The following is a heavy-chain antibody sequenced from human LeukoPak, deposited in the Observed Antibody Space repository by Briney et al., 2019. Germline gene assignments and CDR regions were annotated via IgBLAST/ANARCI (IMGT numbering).Heavy chain of an antibody. D-gene: IGHD1-14*01. CDR2: IYHSGST. V-gene: IGHV4-30-2*03. Sequence: PSETLSLTCAVSGRSISSGGYSWSWIRQPPGNGLEWIGYIYHSGSTYYNPSLKSRVTISVDTSKNQFSLKLSSVTAADTAVYYCARHRVGSPGILLYFQHWGQGTLVTVSS. J-gene: IGHJ1*01. CDR1: GRSISSGGYS. CDR3: ARHRVGSPGILLYFQH.